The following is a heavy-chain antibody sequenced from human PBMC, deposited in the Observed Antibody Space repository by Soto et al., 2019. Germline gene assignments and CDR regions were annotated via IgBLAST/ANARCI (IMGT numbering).Heavy chain of an antibody. Sequence: GESLKISCPGSGYNFAGYWIAWVRQMPGKGLEWMGRIDLSDSYTNYNPSLQGHVTISADKSISTAYLQWSSLKASDTAMYYCARPQRSGGGNGFNAFDIVGQGTMVTVSS. D-gene: IGHD2-15*01. CDR1: GYNFAGYW. CDR2: IDLSDSYT. CDR3: ARPQRSGGGNGFNAFDI. V-gene: IGHV5-10-1*01. J-gene: IGHJ3*02.